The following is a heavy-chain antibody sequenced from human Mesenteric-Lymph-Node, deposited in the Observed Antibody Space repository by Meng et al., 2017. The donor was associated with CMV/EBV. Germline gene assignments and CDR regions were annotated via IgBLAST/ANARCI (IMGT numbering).Heavy chain of an antibody. V-gene: IGHV3-30-3*01. D-gene: IGHD3-3*01. Sequence: GESLKISCAASGFTFSSYAMRWVRQAPGKGLEWVAVISYDGSNKYYADSVKGRFTISRDNSKNTLYLQMNSLRAEDTAVYYCARSSITIFGVVMDYYYGMDVWGQGTTVTVSS. CDR1: GFTFSSYA. CDR3: ARSSITIFGVVMDYYYGMDV. CDR2: ISYDGSNK. J-gene: IGHJ6*02.